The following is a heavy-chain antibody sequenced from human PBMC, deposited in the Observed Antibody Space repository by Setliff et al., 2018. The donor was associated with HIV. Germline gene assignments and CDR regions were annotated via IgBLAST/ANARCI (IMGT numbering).Heavy chain of an antibody. CDR2: IKTDGSEK. V-gene: IGHV3-7*01. D-gene: IGHD6-19*01. CDR1: GFTFSSYW. Sequence: GGSLRLSCAASGFTFSSYWMSWVRQAPGKGPEWVANIKTDGSEKFYVDSVKGRFTISRDNAKNSLYLQMNSLRAEDTAVYYCARDPLPDFPGWCYWGQGTLVTVSS. J-gene: IGHJ4*02. CDR3: ARDPLPDFPGWCY.